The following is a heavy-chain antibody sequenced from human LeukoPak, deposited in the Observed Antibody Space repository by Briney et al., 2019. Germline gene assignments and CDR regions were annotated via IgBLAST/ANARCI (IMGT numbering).Heavy chain of an antibody. V-gene: IGHV4-59*01. J-gene: IGHJ4*02. Sequence: SETLSLTCAVYGGSFSGYYWSWIRQPPGKGLEWIGYIYYSGSTNYNPSLKSRVTISVDTSKNQFSLKLSSVTAADTAVYYCAREPGSYWGQGTLVTVSS. CDR1: GGSFSGYY. CDR2: IYYSGST. D-gene: IGHD3-10*01. CDR3: AREPGSY.